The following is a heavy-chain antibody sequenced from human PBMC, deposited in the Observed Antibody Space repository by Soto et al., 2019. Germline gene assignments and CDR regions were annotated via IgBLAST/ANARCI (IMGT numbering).Heavy chain of an antibody. CDR2: IDPSDSYT. CDR3: ARRRKRGYSYVVYYYYGMDV. CDR1: GYSFTSYW. J-gene: IGHJ6*02. D-gene: IGHD5-18*01. V-gene: IGHV5-10-1*01. Sequence: PGESLKISCKGSGYSFTSYWISWVRQMPGKGLEWMGRIDPSDSYTNYSPSLQGHVTISADKSISTAYLQWSSLKASDTAMYYCARRRKRGYSYVVYYYYGMDVWGQGTTVTVSS.